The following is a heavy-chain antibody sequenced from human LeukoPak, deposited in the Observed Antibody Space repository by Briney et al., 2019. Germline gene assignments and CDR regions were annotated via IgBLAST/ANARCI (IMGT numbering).Heavy chain of an antibody. CDR3: ARDPSDYGDYPYYFDY. J-gene: IGHJ4*02. D-gene: IGHD4-17*01. CDR1: GFTFSAYS. CDR2: IWYDGSNK. Sequence: GGSLRLSCAASGFTFSAYSMNWVRQAPGKGLEWVAVIWYDGSNKYYADSVKGRFTISRDNSKNTLYLQMNSLRAEDTAVYYCARDPSDYGDYPYYFDYWGQGTLVTVSS. V-gene: IGHV3-33*08.